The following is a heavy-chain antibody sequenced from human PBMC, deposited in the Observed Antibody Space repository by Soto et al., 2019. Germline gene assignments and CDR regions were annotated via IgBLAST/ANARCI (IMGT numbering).Heavy chain of an antibody. D-gene: IGHD4-17*01. J-gene: IGHJ4*02. V-gene: IGHV4-30-2*01. CDR1: GGSISSGGYS. CDR3: ASGVATVTTT. Sequence: PSETLSLTCAVSGGSISSGGYSWSWIRQPPGKGLEWIGYIYHSGSTYYNPSLKSRVTISVDRSKNQFSLKLSSVTAADTAVYYCASGVATVTTTWGQGTLVTVSS. CDR2: IYHSGST.